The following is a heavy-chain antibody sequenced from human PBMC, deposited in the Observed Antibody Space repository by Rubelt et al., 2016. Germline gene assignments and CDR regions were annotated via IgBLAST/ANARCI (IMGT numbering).Heavy chain of an antibody. CDR2: TYHRSHCES. D-gene: IGHD6-19*01. J-gene: IGHJ4*02. V-gene: IGHV6-1*01. CDR3: SRTSSDPDY. CDR1: WESVSNNTTA. Sequence: QMQLQESGPGLVKPSQTLSVTCDISWESVSNNTTAWDWIRPSTSQGLECLGSTYHRSHCESGIVLTVRSRITINPDTSKKQFSLEMNAVTSEDTAEYYCSRTSSDPDYWGQGTLVTVSS.